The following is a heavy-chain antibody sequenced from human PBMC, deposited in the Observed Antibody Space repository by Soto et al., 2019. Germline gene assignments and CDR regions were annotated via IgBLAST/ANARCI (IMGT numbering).Heavy chain of an antibody. CDR1: GFTFSSYG. J-gene: IGHJ4*02. D-gene: IGHD3-9*01. CDR3: ARDLEASNVFGRTYYDILTGLSGY. Sequence: GGSLRLSCAASGFTFSSYGMHWVRQAPGKGLEWVAVIWYDGSNKYYADSVKGRFTISRDNSKNTLYLQMNSLRAEDTAVYYCARDLEASNVFGRTYYDILTGLSGYWGQGTLVTVSS. CDR2: IWYDGSNK. V-gene: IGHV3-33*01.